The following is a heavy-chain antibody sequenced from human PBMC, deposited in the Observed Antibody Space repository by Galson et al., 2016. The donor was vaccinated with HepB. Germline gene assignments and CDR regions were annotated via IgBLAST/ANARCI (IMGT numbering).Heavy chain of an antibody. Sequence: TLSLTCTVSGGSISSQNNYWTWIRQPAGKGLEWIGRIYSSGNMNYNPSLRSRVTISLDTSKNQFFLKLSSVTAADTAVYYCAREFLDYGQGAEYMDVWGKGTTVTVSS. CDR1: GGSISSQNNY. CDR2: IYSSGNM. D-gene: IGHD4/OR15-4a*01. CDR3: AREFLDYGQGAEYMDV. J-gene: IGHJ6*03. V-gene: IGHV4-61*02.